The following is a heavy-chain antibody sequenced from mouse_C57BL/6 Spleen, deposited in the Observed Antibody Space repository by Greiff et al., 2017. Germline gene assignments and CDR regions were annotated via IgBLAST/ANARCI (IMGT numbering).Heavy chain of an antibody. CDR1: GYTFTSYW. Sequence: QVQLQQPGAELVKPGASVKLSCKASGYTFTSYWMHWVKQRPGQGLEWIGMIHPNSGSTNYNEKFKSKATLTVDKSSSTAYMQLSSLSSEDSAVYYCASCNYGYFDVGGTGTTVTVSS. J-gene: IGHJ1*03. CDR3: ASCNYGYFDV. V-gene: IGHV1-64*01. CDR2: IHPNSGST.